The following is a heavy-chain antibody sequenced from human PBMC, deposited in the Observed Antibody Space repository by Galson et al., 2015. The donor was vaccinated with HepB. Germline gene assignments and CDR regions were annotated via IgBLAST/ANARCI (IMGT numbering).Heavy chain of an antibody. D-gene: IGHD1-26*01. J-gene: IGHJ4*02. Sequence: LSLTCAVSGGSISSGGYSWNWIRPPPGKGLEWIGYIYYSGSTYYNPSLKSRVTISVDRSKNQFSLKLSSVTAADTAVYYCARESGSFYYFDYWGQGTLVTVYS. V-gene: IGHV4-30-2*01. CDR3: ARESGSFYYFDY. CDR2: IYYSGST. CDR1: GGSISSGGYS.